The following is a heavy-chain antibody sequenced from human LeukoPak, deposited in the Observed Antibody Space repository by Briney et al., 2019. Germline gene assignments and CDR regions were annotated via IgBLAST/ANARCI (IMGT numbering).Heavy chain of an antibody. D-gene: IGHD3-3*01. Sequence: GGSLRLSCAASGFTFSSYWMHWVRQAPGKGLVWVSRIKSDGSSTSYADSVKGRFTISRDNAKNTLYLQMNRLRAEDTAVYYCARVHYDFWSGWEGGAFDIWGQGTMVTVSS. CDR1: GFTFSSYW. CDR2: IKSDGSST. V-gene: IGHV3-74*01. J-gene: IGHJ3*02. CDR3: ARVHYDFWSGWEGGAFDI.